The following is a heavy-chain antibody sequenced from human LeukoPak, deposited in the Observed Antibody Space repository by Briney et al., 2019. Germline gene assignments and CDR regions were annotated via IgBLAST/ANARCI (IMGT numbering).Heavy chain of an antibody. J-gene: IGHJ4*02. D-gene: IGHD2-2*01. CDR3: AKGSDCSSTSCYSFDY. V-gene: IGHV3-23*01. CDR1: GFTFSDYY. CDR2: ISGSGGST. Sequence: GGSLRLSCAASGFTFSDYYMSWIRQAPGKGLEWVSAISGSGGSTYYADSVKGRFTISRDNSKNTLYLQMNSLRAEDTAVYYCAKGSDCSSTSCYSFDYWGQGTLVTVSS.